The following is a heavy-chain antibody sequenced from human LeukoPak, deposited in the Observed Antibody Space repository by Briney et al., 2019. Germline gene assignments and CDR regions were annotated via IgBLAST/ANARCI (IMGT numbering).Heavy chain of an antibody. D-gene: IGHD2-2*01. CDR3: AREVDRVFDY. J-gene: IGHJ4*02. V-gene: IGHV3-64*02. CDR2: ISSNGDNT. Sequence: GGSLRLSCAASGFTFSSYSMHWLRQAPGKGLAYVSAISSNGDNTYYAGSVKGRSTISRDNSKNTLYLQMGSLRVEDMGVYYCAREVDRVFDYWGQGNLVTVSS. CDR1: GFTFSSYS.